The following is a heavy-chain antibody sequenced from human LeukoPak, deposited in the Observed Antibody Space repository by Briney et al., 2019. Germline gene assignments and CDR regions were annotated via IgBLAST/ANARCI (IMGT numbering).Heavy chain of an antibody. CDR1: GGSISSSNW. CDR3: ARLRKENYGSGSYYPDY. D-gene: IGHD3-10*01. CDR2: IYHSGST. Sequence: TSETLSLTCAVSGGSISSSNWWSWVRQPPGKGLEWIGEIYHSGSTNYNPSLKSRVTISVDKSKNQFSLKLSSVTAADTAVYYCARLRKENYGSGSYYPDYWGQGTLVTVSS. V-gene: IGHV4-4*02. J-gene: IGHJ4*02.